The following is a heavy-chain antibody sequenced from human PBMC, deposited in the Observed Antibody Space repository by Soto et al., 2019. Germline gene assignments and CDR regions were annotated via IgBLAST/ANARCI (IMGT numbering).Heavy chain of an antibody. D-gene: IGHD2-2*02. CDR2: ISGSGGST. Sequence: EVQLLESGGGLVQPGGSLRLSCAASGFTFSSYAMSWVRQAPGKGLEWVSAISGSGGSTYYADSVKGRFTISRDNSKNTLYLQMNSLRAEDTAVYYCAKVSVVVPAAISPFDYWGQGTLVTVSS. J-gene: IGHJ4*02. CDR3: AKVSVVVPAAISPFDY. CDR1: GFTFSSYA. V-gene: IGHV3-23*01.